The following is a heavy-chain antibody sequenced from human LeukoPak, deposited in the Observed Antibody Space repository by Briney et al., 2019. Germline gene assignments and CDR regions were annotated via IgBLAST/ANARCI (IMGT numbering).Heavy chain of an antibody. V-gene: IGHV4-61*02. CDR2: IYTSGST. CDR1: SGSISSGSYY. D-gene: IGHD6-13*01. J-gene: IGHJ5*02. Sequence: SQTLSLTCTVSSGSISSGSYYWSWIRQPAGKGLEWIGRIYTSGSTNYNPSLKSRVTMSVDTSKNQFSLKLSSVTAADTAVYYCAREGSSSWYGWFDPWGQGTLVTVSS. CDR3: AREGSSSWYGWFDP.